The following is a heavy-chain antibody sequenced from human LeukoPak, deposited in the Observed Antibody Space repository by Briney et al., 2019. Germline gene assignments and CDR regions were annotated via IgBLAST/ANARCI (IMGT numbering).Heavy chain of an antibody. CDR2: ISYDGSNK. Sequence: GGSLRLSCAASGFTFSSYAMHWVRQAPGKGLEWVAVISYDGSNKYYADSVKGRFTISRDNSKNTLYLQMNSLRAEDTAVYYCAKSKRYYYDSSGNQQPTDYWGQGTLVTVSS. J-gene: IGHJ4*02. D-gene: IGHD3-22*01. V-gene: IGHV3-30-3*02. CDR1: GFTFSSYA. CDR3: AKSKRYYYDSSGNQQPTDY.